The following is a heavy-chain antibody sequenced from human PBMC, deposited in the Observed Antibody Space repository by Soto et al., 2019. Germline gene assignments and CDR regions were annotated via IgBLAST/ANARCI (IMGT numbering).Heavy chain of an antibody. Sequence: ASVKVSCKAPGGTFFTSTLSWVRQAPGQGLEWMGRIIPLLGITNYAQNFQDRVIVTADTSTTTAYMDLTGLTADETAIYYCARDLKYCTTSSCYSPHDYRGQGTQVTVSS. CDR1: GGTFFTST. D-gene: IGHD2-2*01. V-gene: IGHV1-69*04. CDR2: IIPLLGIT. J-gene: IGHJ4*02. CDR3: ARDLKYCTTSSCYSPHDY.